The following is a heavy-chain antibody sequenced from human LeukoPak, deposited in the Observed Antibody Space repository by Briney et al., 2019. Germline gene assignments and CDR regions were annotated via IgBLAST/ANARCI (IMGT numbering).Heavy chain of an antibody. CDR2: IWHDGSHK. V-gene: IGHV3-33*01. Sequence: GGSLRLSCAASAFPLSSYGMHWVRQAPGKGLEWVAVIWHDGSHKYYADSVKGRFTISRDNSKNTLYLQMNSLRAEDTAIYYCASGVYSSGWYLDYWGQGTLVTVSS. CDR3: ASGVYSSGWYLDY. CDR1: AFPLSSYG. J-gene: IGHJ4*02. D-gene: IGHD6-19*01.